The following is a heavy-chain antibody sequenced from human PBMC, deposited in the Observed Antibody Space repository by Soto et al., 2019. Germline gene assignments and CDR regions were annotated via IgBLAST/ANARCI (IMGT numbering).Heavy chain of an antibody. V-gene: IGHV3-9*01. D-gene: IGHD3-3*02. Sequence: GGSLRLSCAASGFTFDDYAMHWVRQAPGKGLEWVSGISWNSGSIGYADSVKGRFTISRDNAKNSLYLQMNSLRAEDTALYYCAKAIRSYYYYMDVWGKGTTVTVSS. J-gene: IGHJ6*03. CDR1: GFTFDDYA. CDR2: ISWNSGSI. CDR3: AKAIRSYYYYMDV.